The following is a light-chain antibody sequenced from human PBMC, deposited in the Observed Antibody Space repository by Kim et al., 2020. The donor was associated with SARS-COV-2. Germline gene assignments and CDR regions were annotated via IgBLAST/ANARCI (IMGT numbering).Light chain of an antibody. Sequence: LSLGDRATLSCRASQSISNFLAWYQQKPGQAPRLLIYDASNRATGMPARFSGSGSGTDFTLTISNLEPEDFAVYYCQQRYTWPLTFGGGTKVDIK. CDR2: DAS. J-gene: IGKJ4*01. CDR1: QSISNF. CDR3: QQRYTWPLT. V-gene: IGKV3-11*01.